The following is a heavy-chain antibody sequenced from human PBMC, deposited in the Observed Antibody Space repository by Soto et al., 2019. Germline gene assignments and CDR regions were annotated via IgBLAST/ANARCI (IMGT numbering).Heavy chain of an antibody. J-gene: IGHJ4*02. D-gene: IGHD6-19*01. CDR3: ARGFPVAGTGGYFDY. Sequence: VQLVESGGGLVQPGGSLRLSCAASGFTFSSYWMHWVRQAPGKGLVWVSRINSDGSSTSYADSVKGRFTISRDNAKNTLYLQMNSLRAEDTAVYYCARGFPVAGTGGYFDYWGQGTLVTVSS. CDR1: GFTFSSYW. V-gene: IGHV3-74*01. CDR2: INSDGSST.